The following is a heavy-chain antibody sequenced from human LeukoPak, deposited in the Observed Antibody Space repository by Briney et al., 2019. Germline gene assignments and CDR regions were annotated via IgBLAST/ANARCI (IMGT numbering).Heavy chain of an antibody. CDR3: ARVPVDTSMVSHIAY. V-gene: IGHV3-7*01. Sequence: GGSLRLSCAASGFTFSSYWMSWVRQAPGKGLEWVANIKQDGSERYYVDSVKGRFTISRDNAKNSLYLQMNSLRAEDTAVYYCARVPVDTSMVSHIAYWGQGTLVTVSS. CDR1: GFTFSSYW. J-gene: IGHJ4*02. CDR2: IKQDGSER. D-gene: IGHD5-18*01.